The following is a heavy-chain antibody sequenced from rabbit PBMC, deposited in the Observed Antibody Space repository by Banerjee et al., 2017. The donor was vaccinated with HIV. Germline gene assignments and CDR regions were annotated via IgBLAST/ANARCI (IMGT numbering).Heavy chain of an antibody. J-gene: IGHJ4*01. D-gene: IGHD4-1*01. CDR2: IYGGSSAIT. CDR1: GFDLSSYYY. Sequence: QEQLEESGGGLVKPEGSLTLTCKASGFDLSSYYYICWVRQAPEKGLELIACIYGGSSAITYYANWAKGRFTISKTSSTTVTLQMTSLTAADTATYFCARDLAGVIGWNFNLWGPGTLVTVS. CDR3: ARDLAGVIGWNFNL. V-gene: IGHV1S45*01.